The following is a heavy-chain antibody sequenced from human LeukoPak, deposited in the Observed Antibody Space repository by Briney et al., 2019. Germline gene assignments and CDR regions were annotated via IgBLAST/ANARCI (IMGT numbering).Heavy chain of an antibody. Sequence: GASVKVSCKASGYTFTSYGISWVRQAPGQGLEWMGWISAYNGNTNYAQKLQGRVTMTTDTSTSTAYMELRSLRSDDTAVYYCARAEYSSSSGENWFGPWGQGTLVTVSS. CDR3: ARAEYSSSSGENWFGP. CDR1: GYTFTSYG. CDR2: ISAYNGNT. D-gene: IGHD6-6*01. J-gene: IGHJ5*02. V-gene: IGHV1-18*01.